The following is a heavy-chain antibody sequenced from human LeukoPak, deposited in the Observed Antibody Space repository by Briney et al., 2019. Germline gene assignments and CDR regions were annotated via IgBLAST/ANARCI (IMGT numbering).Heavy chain of an antibody. J-gene: IGHJ3*02. CDR2: IYTSGST. D-gene: IGHD6-13*01. Sequence: SETLSLTCTVSGGSISSYYWSWIRQPAGKGLEWIGRIYTSGSTNYNPSLKSRVTMSVDTSKNQFSLKLSSVTAADTAVYYCAREGAFGYSGPMDIWGQGTMVTVPS. V-gene: IGHV4-4*07. CDR3: AREGAFGYSGPMDI. CDR1: GGSISSYY.